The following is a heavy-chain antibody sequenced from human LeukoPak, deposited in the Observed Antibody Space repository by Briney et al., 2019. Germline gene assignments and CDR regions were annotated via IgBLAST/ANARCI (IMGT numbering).Heavy chain of an antibody. CDR3: AREADAFDI. CDR1: GFSFNTYV. Sequence: PGGSLRLSCAASGFSFNTYVMHWVRQAPGKGLEWVAGISQDVSNKYYADSVEGRFTTSRDNSENTVYLQLNSLRLEDTAVYFCAREADAFDIWGQGTMVTVSS. V-gene: IGHV3-30*04. CDR2: ISQDVSNK. J-gene: IGHJ3*02.